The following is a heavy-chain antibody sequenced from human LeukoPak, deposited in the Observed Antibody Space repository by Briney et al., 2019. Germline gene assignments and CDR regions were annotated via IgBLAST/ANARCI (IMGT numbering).Heavy chain of an antibody. CDR3: AKDLHYYVAIDV. D-gene: IGHD3-10*02. CDR2: IGSEYKT. Sequence: GGSLRLSCAASGFTIGGFAMTWVRQAPEKGLEWVSSIGSEYKTHYSESVKGRFAISRDNSQSTVFLQMNSLRAEDTALYYCAKDLHYYVAIDVWGPGTAVTVSS. J-gene: IGHJ6*02. V-gene: IGHV3-23*01. CDR1: GFTIGGFA.